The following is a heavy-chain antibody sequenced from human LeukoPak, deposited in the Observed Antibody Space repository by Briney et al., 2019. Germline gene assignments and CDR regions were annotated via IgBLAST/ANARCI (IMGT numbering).Heavy chain of an antibody. CDR2: IYYSGST. V-gene: IGHV4-61*08. J-gene: IGHJ6*03. CDR1: GGSISSGGYS. Sequence: SETLSLTCAVSGGSISSGGYSWSWIRQPPGKGLEWIGYIYYSGSTNYNPSLKSRVTISVDTSKNQFSLKLSSVTAADTAVYYCARGPRRYYMDVWGKGTTVTVSS. CDR3: ARGPRRYYMDV.